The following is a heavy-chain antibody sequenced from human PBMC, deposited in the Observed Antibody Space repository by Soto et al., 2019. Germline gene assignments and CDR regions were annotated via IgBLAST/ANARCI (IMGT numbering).Heavy chain of an antibody. J-gene: IGHJ4*02. D-gene: IGHD2-21*02. CDR2: IYYSGRA. Sequence: SETLSLTCTVSGVSISSGGYYWSWIRQHPGKGLEWIGNIYYSGRAYYNPSLKSRVILSVDTSKNHFSLTLRSVTAADSAMYHCASVIGGDSEYYFDFWGQGALVTVSS. CDR1: GVSISSGGYY. CDR3: ASVIGGDSEYYFDF. V-gene: IGHV4-31*03.